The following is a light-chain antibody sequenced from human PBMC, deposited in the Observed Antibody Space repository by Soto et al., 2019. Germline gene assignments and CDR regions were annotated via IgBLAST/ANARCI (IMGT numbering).Light chain of an antibody. CDR2: RNN. V-gene: IGLV1-47*01. Sequence: QSALTQPPSASGTPGQSVTISCSGSSSNIGSNYVYWYQQLPGSAPKLLIYRNNQRPSGVPDRISGSKSGTSASLAISGLRSEDEADYYCAAWDDILSGPVFGGGTKLTV. CDR3: AAWDDILSGPV. J-gene: IGLJ2*01. CDR1: SSNIGSNY.